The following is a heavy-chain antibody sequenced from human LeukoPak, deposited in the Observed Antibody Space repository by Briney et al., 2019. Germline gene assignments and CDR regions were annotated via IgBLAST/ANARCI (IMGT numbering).Heavy chain of an antibody. V-gene: IGHV7-4-1*02. CDR3: ARTLFGDQYQLLHNWFDP. J-gene: IGHJ5*02. CDR2: INTDTGNP. D-gene: IGHD2-2*01. CDR1: GYTFTNYA. Sequence: ASVTVSCKASGYTFTNYAMNWVRQAPGQGLEWMGWINTDTGNPTYAQGFTRRLVFSLDTSASTAYLQISSLKAEDTAVYYCARTLFGDQYQLLHNWFDPWGQGTLVTVSS.